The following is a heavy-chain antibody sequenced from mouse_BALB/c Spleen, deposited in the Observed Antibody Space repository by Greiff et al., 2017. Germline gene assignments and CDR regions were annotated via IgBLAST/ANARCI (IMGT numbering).Heavy chain of an antibody. CDR2: ISDGGSYT. Sequence: EVQVVESGGGLVKPGGSLKLSCAASGFTFSDYYMYWVRQTPEKRLEWVATISDGGSYTYYPDSVKGRFTISRDNAKNNLYLQMSSLKSEDTAMYYCARERGWYFDVWGAGTTVTVSS. V-gene: IGHV5-4*02. J-gene: IGHJ1*01. CDR3: ARERGWYFDV. CDR1: GFTFSDYY.